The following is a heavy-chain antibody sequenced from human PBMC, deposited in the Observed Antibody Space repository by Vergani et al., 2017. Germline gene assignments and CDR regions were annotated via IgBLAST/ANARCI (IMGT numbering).Heavy chain of an antibody. V-gene: IGHV3-30*18. CDR2: ISYDGSNK. Sequence: QVQLVESGGGVVQPGRSLRLSCAASGFTFSSYGMHWVRQAPGKGLEWVAVISYDGSNKYYADSVKGRFTISRDNSKNTLYLQMNSLRAEDTAVYYCAKDLSGATYYYYGMTSGAKGPRSPSP. J-gene: IGHJ6*02. CDR3: AKDLSGATYYYYGMTS. CDR1: GFTFSSYG. D-gene: IGHD1-26*01.